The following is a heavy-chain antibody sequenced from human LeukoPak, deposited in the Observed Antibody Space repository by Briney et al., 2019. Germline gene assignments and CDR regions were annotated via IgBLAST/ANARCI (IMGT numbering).Heavy chain of an antibody. D-gene: IGHD1-26*01. CDR1: GGSISSGGYY. V-gene: IGHV4-31*03. J-gene: IGHJ4*02. Sequence: SQTLSLTCTVSGGSISSGGYYWSWIRQHPGKGLEWIGEINHSGSTNYNPSLKSRVTISVDTSKNQFSLKLSSVTAADTAVYHCARGIVGATRAADHFDYWGQGTLVTVSS. CDR3: ARGIVGATRAADHFDY. CDR2: INHSGST.